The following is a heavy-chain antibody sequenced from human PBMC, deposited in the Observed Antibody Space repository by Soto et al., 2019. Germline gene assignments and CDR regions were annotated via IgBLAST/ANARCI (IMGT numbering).Heavy chain of an antibody. CDR1: GFTFSSYS. CDR3: AREGTFFGVVIS. D-gene: IGHD3-3*01. Sequence: LRLSCAASGFTFSSYSMNWVRQAPGKGLEWVSYISSSSSTIYYADSVKGRFTISRDNAENSLYLHMNSLRDEDTAVYYCAREGTFFGVVISWGQGTLVTVSS. V-gene: IGHV3-48*02. CDR2: ISSSSSTI. J-gene: IGHJ4*02.